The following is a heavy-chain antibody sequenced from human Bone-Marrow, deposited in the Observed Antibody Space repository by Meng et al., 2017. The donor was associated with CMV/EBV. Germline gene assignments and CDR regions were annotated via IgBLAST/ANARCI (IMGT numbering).Heavy chain of an antibody. CDR3: ARDLGGRGNDH. CDR2: INPSGGSP. J-gene: IGHJ5*02. CDR1: GYTFTSYD. Sequence: ASVKVSCKASGYTFTSYDINWVRQAHGQGLEWMGIINPSGGSPTYAQEFQGRVTMTRDTSTSTVYMELSNLRSEETAVYYCARDLGGRGNDHWGQGTKVTVSS. D-gene: IGHD3-16*01. V-gene: IGHV1-46*01.